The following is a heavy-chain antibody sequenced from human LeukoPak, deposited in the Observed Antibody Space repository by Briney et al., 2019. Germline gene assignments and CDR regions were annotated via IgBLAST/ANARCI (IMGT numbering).Heavy chain of an antibody. D-gene: IGHD4-17*01. CDR2: IYYSGST. V-gene: IGHV4-59*01. CDR1: GGSISSYY. CDR3: ARALRGVPSMTTVTTWFDP. J-gene: IGHJ5*02. Sequence: PSETLSLTCTVSGGSISSYYWSWIRQPPGKGLEWSGYIYYSGSTNYNPSLKSRVTISVDTSKNQFSLKLSSVTAADTAVYYCARALRGVPSMTTVTTWFDPWGQGTLVTVSS.